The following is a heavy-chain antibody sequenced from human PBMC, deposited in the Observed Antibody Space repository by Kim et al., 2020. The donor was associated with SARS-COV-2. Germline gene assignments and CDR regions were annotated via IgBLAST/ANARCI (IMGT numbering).Heavy chain of an antibody. CDR2: IYTSGST. V-gene: IGHV4-61*02. CDR1: GGSISSGSYY. J-gene: IGHJ6*02. Sequence: SETLSLTCTVSGGSISSGSYYWSWIRQPAGKGLEWIGRIYTSGSTNYNPSLKSRVTIYVDTSKNQFSLKLGSVTAADTAVYYCARGEQQQLITYGRDFWGQETTVTVSS. D-gene: IGHD6-13*01. CDR3: ARGEQQQLITYGRDF.